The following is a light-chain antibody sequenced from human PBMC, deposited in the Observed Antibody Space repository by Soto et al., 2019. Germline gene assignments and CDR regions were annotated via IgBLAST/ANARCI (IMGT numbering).Light chain of an antibody. J-gene: IGKJ1*01. CDR2: AAS. CDR1: QGISSY. V-gene: IGKV1-8*01. CDR3: QQYYSYPIT. Sequence: IQMTQSPSTLSASVGERVTITCRASQGISSYLAWYQQKPGKAPKLLIYAASTLQSGVPSRFSGSGSGTDFTLTISCLQSEDFATYYCQQYYSYPITFGQGTKVDIK.